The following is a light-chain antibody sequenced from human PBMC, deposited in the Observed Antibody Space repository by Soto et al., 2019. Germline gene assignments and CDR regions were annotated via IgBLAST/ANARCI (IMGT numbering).Light chain of an antibody. V-gene: IGLV2-14*01. Sequence: QSVLTQPASVSGSPGQSVTISCTGTSSDVGGYNYVSWYQQHPGKAPQLMVYDVSNPPSGVSNGCYGSKSGSTASLTISGRLAADQADYYCSSYTSSSTPHVFGTGTKLTVL. J-gene: IGLJ1*01. CDR1: SSDVGGYNY. CDR2: DVS. CDR3: SSYTSSSTPHV.